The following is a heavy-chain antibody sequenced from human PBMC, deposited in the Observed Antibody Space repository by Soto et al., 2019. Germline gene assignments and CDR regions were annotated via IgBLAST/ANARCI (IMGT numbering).Heavy chain of an antibody. D-gene: IGHD6-6*01. J-gene: IGHJ4*02. CDR2: IRSNTYGGTT. Sequence: TGRFLRLSCTASGFTIVDHAMSWFRQAPGKGLEWIGYIRSNTYGGTTEYAASVKGRFTISRDDSKRVAHLQMNSLETEETAVYFCAKRKYLDYWVQGTLVTVSS. CDR1: GFTIVDHA. V-gene: IGHV3-49*03. CDR3: AKRKYLDY.